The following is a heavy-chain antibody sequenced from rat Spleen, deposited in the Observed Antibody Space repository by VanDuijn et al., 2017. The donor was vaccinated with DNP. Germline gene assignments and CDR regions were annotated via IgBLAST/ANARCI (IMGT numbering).Heavy chain of an antibody. CDR1: GFTFSDYN. V-gene: IGHV5S10*01. CDR2: IIYDGSRT. D-gene: IGHD1-11*01. Sequence: EVQLVESGGGLVQPGRSLKLSCAASGFTFSDYNMAWVRQAPKKGLEWVATIIYDGSRTYYRDSVKGRFTISRDNAKSTLYLQMDSLRSEDTATYYCATQRYTEGMDAWGQGTSVTVSS. CDR3: ATQRYTEGMDA. J-gene: IGHJ4*01.